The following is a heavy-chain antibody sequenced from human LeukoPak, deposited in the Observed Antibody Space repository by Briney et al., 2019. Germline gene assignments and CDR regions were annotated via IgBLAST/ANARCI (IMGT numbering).Heavy chain of an antibody. CDR1: GYTLTELS. V-gene: IGHV1-24*01. Sequence: ASVKVSCKVSGYTLTELSMHWVRQAPGKGLEWMGGFDPGDGETIYAQKFQGRVTMTEDTSTDTAYMELSSLRSEDTAVYYCATYQRGLGWYSGSYYKTRRYFDLWGRGTLVTVSS. CDR2: FDPGDGET. CDR3: ATYQRGLGWYSGSYYKTRRYFDL. D-gene: IGHD1-26*01. J-gene: IGHJ2*01.